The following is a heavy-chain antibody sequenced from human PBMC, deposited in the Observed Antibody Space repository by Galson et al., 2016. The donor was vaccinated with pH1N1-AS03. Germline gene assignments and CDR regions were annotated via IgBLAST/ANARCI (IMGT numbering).Heavy chain of an antibody. CDR1: GFTFSGYS. CDR2: ISRSSTYI. CDR3: ARTFPGRVVVVAAAMQEGPDY. D-gene: IGHD2-2*01. J-gene: IGHJ4*02. Sequence: SLRLSCAASGFTFSGYSMNWFRQAPGKGLEWVSSISRSSTYIYYADSVKGRFTISRANAKNSLFLQMHSLRAEDTAVYYCARTFPGRVVVVAAAMQEGPDYWGQGTLVTVSS. V-gene: IGHV3-21*03.